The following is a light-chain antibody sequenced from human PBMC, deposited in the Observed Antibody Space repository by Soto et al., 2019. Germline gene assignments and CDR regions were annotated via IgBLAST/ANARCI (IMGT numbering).Light chain of an antibody. CDR1: SSDIGAYNY. Sequence: QSALTQPPSASGSPGQSVTISCTGTSSDIGAYNYFSWYQQHPGKAPKLMIHEVSKRPSGVPDRFSGSKSGNTASLTVSGLQAEDEADYYCSSYAGSNDRWVFGGGTQLTVL. V-gene: IGLV2-8*01. J-gene: IGLJ3*02. CDR3: SSYAGSNDRWV. CDR2: EVS.